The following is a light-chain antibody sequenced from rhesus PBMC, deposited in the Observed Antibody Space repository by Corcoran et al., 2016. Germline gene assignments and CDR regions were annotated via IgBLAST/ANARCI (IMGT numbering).Light chain of an antibody. CDR1: SSVDTNY. V-gene: IGKV3-35*01. CDR3: QQGNSIPPT. Sequence: EIVLTQSPTSMAVSQGERVTISCTASSSVDTNYLHWYQQKLVFPPSLLVLRTSTLASRVPARFSGSGSVTSYTLTISNMEAEDAANYYCQQGNSIPPTFGQGTKVEIK. J-gene: IGKJ1*01. CDR2: RTS.